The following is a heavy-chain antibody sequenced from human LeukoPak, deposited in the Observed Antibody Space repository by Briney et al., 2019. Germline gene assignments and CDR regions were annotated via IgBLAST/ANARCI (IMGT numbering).Heavy chain of an antibody. CDR1: GYSISSGCY. Sequence: SETLSLTCTVSGYSISSGCYWGWIRQPPGKGLEWIGTIHHSGSTYYNPSLKSRITISLDTSKNQFSLKLNSVTAADTAVYYCASFYCSGGSCYQYYSYYYMDVWGKGTTVTISS. CDR3: ASFYCSGGSCYQYYSYYYMDV. CDR2: IHHSGST. V-gene: IGHV4-38-2*02. D-gene: IGHD2-15*01. J-gene: IGHJ6*03.